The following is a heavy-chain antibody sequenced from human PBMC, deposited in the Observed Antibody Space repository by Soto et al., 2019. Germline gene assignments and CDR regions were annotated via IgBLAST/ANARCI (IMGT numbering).Heavy chain of an antibody. D-gene: IGHD6-25*01. V-gene: IGHV1-2*04. CDR3: ARAGPSRGRSVHNWFDP. CDR2: INPNSGGT. J-gene: IGHJ5*02. CDR1: GYTFTGYY. Sequence: GASVKVSCKASGYTFTGYYMHWVRQAPGQGLEWMGWINPNSGGTNYAQKFQGWVTMTRDTSIGTAYMELSRLRSDDTAAYYCARAGPSRGRSVHNWFDPWGEXTLGTVPQ.